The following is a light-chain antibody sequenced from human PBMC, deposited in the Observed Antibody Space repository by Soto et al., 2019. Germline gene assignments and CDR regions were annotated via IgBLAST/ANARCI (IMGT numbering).Light chain of an antibody. V-gene: IGKV1-17*01. J-gene: IGKJ4*01. CDR2: AAS. Sequence: DFQMTQSPSSLSASVGDRVTITCRASQGIGQDLGWYQQRPGKAPERLIYAASSLQSGVPSRFRGSGFGTKFTLTISSLQPEDIATYFCLHHNSSSLTFGGGTKVDIK. CDR1: QGIGQD. CDR3: LHHNSSSLT.